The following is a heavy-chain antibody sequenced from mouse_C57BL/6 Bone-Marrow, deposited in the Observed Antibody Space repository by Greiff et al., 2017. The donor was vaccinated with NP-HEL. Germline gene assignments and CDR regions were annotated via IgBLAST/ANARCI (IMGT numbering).Heavy chain of an antibody. CDR1: GYTFTSYG. D-gene: IGHD3-2*02. J-gene: IGHJ3*01. CDR2: IYPRSGNT. CDR3: ARWTAQSTWFAY. Sequence: QVQLQQSGAELARPGASVKLSCKASGYTFTSYGISWVKQRTGQGLEWIGEIYPRSGNTYYNEKFKGKATLTADKSSSTAYMELSSLTSEDSAVYFCARWTAQSTWFAYWGQGTLVTVSA. V-gene: IGHV1-81*01.